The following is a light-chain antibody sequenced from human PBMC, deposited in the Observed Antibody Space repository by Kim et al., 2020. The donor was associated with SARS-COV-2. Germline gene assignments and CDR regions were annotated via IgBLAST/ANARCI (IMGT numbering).Light chain of an antibody. J-gene: IGLJ3*02. Sequence: SSELTQDPAVSVPLGQTVRITCQGDSLRSYYASWYQQKPGQAPVLGIYGKNNRPSGIPDRFSGSSSGNTASLTISGAQAEDVADYYCNSRDSSGIHPWLFGGGTQLTVL. CDR2: GKN. CDR3: NSRDSSGIHPWL. CDR1: SLRSYY. V-gene: IGLV3-19*01.